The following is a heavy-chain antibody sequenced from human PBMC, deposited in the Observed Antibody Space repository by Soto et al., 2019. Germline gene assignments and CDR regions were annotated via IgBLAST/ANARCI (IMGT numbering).Heavy chain of an antibody. D-gene: IGHD1-7*01. V-gene: IGHV1-46*03. CDR2: INPSGGST. CDR3: ARDPNGSWNYFDFDY. CDR1: GYTFTSYY. J-gene: IGHJ4*02. Sequence: AAVKVSCKASGYTFTSYYMDWVRQAPGQGLEWMGIINPSGGSTSYAQKFQGRVTMTRDTSTSTVYMELSSLRSEDTAVYYCARDPNGSWNYFDFDYWGQGTLVTVSS.